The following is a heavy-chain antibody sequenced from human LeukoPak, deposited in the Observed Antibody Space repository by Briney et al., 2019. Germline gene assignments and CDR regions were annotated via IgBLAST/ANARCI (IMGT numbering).Heavy chain of an antibody. J-gene: IGHJ4*02. CDR2: ISSSSYI. CDR1: GFTFSSYS. Sequence: GGSLRLSCAASGFTFSSYSMNWVRQAPGKGLEWVSSISSSSYIYYADSVKGRFTISRDNAKNPLYLQMNSLRAEDTAVYYCARGGDYYDSYFDYWGQGTLVTVSS. D-gene: IGHD3-22*01. V-gene: IGHV3-21*01. CDR3: ARGGDYYDSYFDY.